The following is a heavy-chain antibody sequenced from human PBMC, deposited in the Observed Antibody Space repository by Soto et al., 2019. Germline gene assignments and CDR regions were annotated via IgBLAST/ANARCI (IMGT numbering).Heavy chain of an antibody. Sequence: GGSLRLSGAACGFTFKVYSLHWVRQAPCKGLEWVSSITWNSVNMVYADSVRGRFTISRDNANNSLYLQMSSLRAEDTAFYYCVKCTATTRGYVEIWGQGTIVTVS. D-gene: IGHD2-2*01. CDR3: VKCTATTRGYVEI. V-gene: IGHV3-9*01. CDR1: GFTFKVYS. J-gene: IGHJ3*02. CDR2: ITWNSVNM.